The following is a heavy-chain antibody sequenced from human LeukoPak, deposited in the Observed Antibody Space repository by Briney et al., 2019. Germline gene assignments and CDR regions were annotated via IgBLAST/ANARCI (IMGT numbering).Heavy chain of an antibody. CDR3: TTYRVGEQWLIPNY. D-gene: IGHD6-19*01. V-gene: IGHV3-15*01. CDR1: GFTFSSAW. J-gene: IGHJ4*02. Sequence: GGSLRLSCAASGFTFSSAWMSWVRQAPGKGLEWVGRIKTKTDGGTPDYAAPVKGRFTISRDDSKNTLYLQMNSLKTEDTAVCYCTTYRVGEQWLIPNYWGQGTLVTVSS. CDR2: IKTKTDGGTP.